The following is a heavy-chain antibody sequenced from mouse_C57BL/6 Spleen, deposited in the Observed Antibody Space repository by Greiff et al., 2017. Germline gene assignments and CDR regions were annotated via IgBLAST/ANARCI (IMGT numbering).Heavy chain of an antibody. Sequence: VQLQQSGPELVKPGASVKMSCKASGYTFTDYNMHWVKQSHGKSLEWIGYINPNNGGTSYNQKFKGKATLTVNKSSSTAYMELRSLTSDDSAVYYCARSLLYDYAMDYWGQGTSVTVSS. J-gene: IGHJ4*01. CDR3: ARSLLYDYAMDY. V-gene: IGHV1-22*01. CDR1: GYTFTDYN. CDR2: INPNNGGT. D-gene: IGHD1-3*01.